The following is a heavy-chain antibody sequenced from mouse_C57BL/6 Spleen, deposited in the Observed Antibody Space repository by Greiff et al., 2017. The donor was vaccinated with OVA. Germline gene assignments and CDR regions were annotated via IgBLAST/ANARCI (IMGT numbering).Heavy chain of an antibody. J-gene: IGHJ1*03. CDR2: IRLKSDNYAT. Sequence: EVQLVESGGGLVQPGGSMKLSCVASGFTFSNYWMNWVRQSPEKGLEWVAQIRLKSDNYATHYAESVKGRFTISRDDSKSSVYLQMNNLRAEDTGIYYCTGGIYWYFDVWGTGTTVTVSS. CDR3: TGGIYWYFDV. D-gene: IGHD1-1*01. CDR1: GFTFSNYW. V-gene: IGHV6-3*01.